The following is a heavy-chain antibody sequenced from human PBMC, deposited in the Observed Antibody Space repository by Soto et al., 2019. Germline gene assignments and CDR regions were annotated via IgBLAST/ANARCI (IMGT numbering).Heavy chain of an antibody. D-gene: IGHD6-13*01. CDR2: INAGNGNT. CDR3: ARSIAAAGTRNHDAFDI. V-gene: IGHV1-3*01. CDR1: GYTFTSYA. J-gene: IGHJ3*02. Sequence: ASVKVSCKASGYTFTSYAMHWVRQAPGQRLEWMGWINAGNGNTKYSQKFQGRVTITRDTSASTAYMELSSLRSEDTAVYYCARSIAAAGTRNHDAFDIWGPGPMLTVSS.